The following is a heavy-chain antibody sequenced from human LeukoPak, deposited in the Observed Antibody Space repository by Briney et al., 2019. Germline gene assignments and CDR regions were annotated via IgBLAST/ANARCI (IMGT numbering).Heavy chain of an antibody. CDR2: INHSGST. Sequence: PSETLSLTCAVYGGSFSGYYWSWIRQPPAKGLEWIGEINHSGSTNYNPSLKSRVTISVDTSKNQFSLKLSSVTAADTAVYYCARGSVNYCSSTSCSGAFDIWGQGTMVTVSS. J-gene: IGHJ3*02. CDR3: ARGSVNYCSSTSCSGAFDI. CDR1: GGSFSGYY. V-gene: IGHV4-34*01. D-gene: IGHD2-2*01.